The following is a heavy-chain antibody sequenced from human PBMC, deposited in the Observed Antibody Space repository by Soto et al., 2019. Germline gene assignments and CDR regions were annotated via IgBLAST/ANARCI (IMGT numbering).Heavy chain of an antibody. Sequence: QVQLVESGGGVVQPGRSLRLSCAASGFTFSSYAMHWVRQAPGKGLEWVAVISYDGCNKYYADSVKGRFTISRDNSKNTLYLQRDSLRAEDTAVYYCARYGGSDFYCSGSYPARMDVWGQGATVTVSS. CDR2: ISYDGCNK. D-gene: IGHD3-10*01. CDR1: GFTFSSYA. CDR3: ARYGGSDFYCSGSYPARMDV. V-gene: IGHV3-30-3*01. J-gene: IGHJ6*02.